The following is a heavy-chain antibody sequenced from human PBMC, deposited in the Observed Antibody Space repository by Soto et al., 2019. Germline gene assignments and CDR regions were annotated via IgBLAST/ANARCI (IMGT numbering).Heavy chain of an antibody. CDR3: AKDLVVTADYYYGMDV. CDR2: IGDSGANT. J-gene: IGHJ6*02. D-gene: IGHD2-21*02. Sequence: GGSLGLSCAASGFTFRNYEMHWVRQAPGKGLEYVSGIGDSGANTDYADSVKGRFTISRDNSKNTLYLQMNSLRAEDTAVYYCAKDLVVTADYYYGMDVWGQGTTVTVSS. V-gene: IGHV3-23*01. CDR1: GFTFRNYE.